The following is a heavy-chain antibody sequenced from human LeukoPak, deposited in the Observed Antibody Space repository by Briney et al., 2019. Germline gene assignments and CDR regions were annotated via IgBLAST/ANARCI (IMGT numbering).Heavy chain of an antibody. CDR2: ISAYNGNT. CDR1: GYTFTSYG. J-gene: IGHJ4*02. Sequence: GASVKVSRMASGYTFTSYGISWVRQAPGQGLEWMGWISAYNGNTNYAQKLQGRVTMTTDTSTSTAYMELRSLRSDDTAVYYCARDNPYYDILTGLKDWGQGTLVTVSS. V-gene: IGHV1-18*01. CDR3: ARDNPYYDILTGLKD. D-gene: IGHD3-9*01.